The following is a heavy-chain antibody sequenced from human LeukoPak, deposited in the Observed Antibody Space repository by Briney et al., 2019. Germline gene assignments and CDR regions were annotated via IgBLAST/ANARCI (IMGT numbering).Heavy chain of an antibody. CDR2: IYYSGST. CDR1: GGSISSGGYY. D-gene: IGHD4-17*01. Sequence: PSETLSLTCTVSGGSISSGGYYWSWIRQHPGKGLEWIGYIYYSGSTYYNPSLKSRVTISVDTSKNQFPLKLSSVTAADTAVYYCARLTYGDYVDYWGQGTLVTVSS. J-gene: IGHJ4*02. CDR3: ARLTYGDYVDY. V-gene: IGHV4-31*03.